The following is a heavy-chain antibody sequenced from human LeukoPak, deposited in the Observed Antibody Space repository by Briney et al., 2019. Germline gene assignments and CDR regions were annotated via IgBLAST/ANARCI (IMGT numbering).Heavy chain of an antibody. CDR2: ISYDGSNK. V-gene: IGHV3-30*04. Sequence: PGGSLRLSCATSGFPFSTYSMHWVRQAPGKGLEWVAVISYDGSNKYYADSVKGRFTISRDNSKNTLYLQMNSLRAEDTAVYYCARPLIAVAGTNYYYYGMDVWGQGTTVTVSS. CDR3: ARPLIAVAGTNYYYYGMDV. J-gene: IGHJ6*02. D-gene: IGHD6-19*01. CDR1: GFPFSTYS.